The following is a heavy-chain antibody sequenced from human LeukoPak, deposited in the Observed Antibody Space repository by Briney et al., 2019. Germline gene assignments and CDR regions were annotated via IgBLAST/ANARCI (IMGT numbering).Heavy chain of an antibody. CDR2: IYYSGST. J-gene: IGHJ4*02. CDR1: GGSISSYY. V-gene: IGHV4-59*08. CDR3: ARALCYYGSSGYRCHFDY. D-gene: IGHD3-22*01. Sequence: EPSETLSLTCTVSGGSISSYYWSWIRQPPGKGLEWIGYIYYSGSTNYNPSLKSRVTISVDTSKNQFSLKLSSVTAADTAVYYCARALCYYGSSGYRCHFDYWGQGTLVTVSS.